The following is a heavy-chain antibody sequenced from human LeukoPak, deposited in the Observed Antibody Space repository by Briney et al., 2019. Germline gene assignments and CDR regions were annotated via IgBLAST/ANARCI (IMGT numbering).Heavy chain of an antibody. V-gene: IGHV4-4*02. CDR2: IYRSGST. J-gene: IGHJ4*02. D-gene: IGHD4-17*01. CDR3: ARNGAYSIDY. CDR1: GFTVSSNY. Sequence: GSLRLSCAASGFTVSSNYMSWVRQPPGKGLEWIGEIYRSGSTNSNPSLKSRITISVDGSKNQFSLNLTSVTAADTAVYYCARNGAYSIDYWGQGTLVTVSS.